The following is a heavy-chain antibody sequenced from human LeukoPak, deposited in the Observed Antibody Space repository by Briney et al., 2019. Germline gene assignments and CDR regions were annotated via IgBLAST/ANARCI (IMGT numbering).Heavy chain of an antibody. D-gene: IGHD6-13*01. J-gene: IGHJ3*02. CDR1: GFTFSDYY. CDR3: ASQQLQDAFDI. Sequence: GGSLRLSCAASGFTFSDYYMSWIRQAPGKGLEWVSYISSSGSTIYYADPVKGRFTISRDNAKNSLYLQMNSLRAEDTAVYYCASQQLQDAFDIWGQGTMVTVSS. V-gene: IGHV3-11*01. CDR2: ISSSGSTI.